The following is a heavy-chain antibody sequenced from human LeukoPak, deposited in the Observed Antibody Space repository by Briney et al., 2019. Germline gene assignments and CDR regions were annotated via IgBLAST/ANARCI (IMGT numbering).Heavy chain of an antibody. CDR1: GFTFSSYS. CDR3: ARAPVTLDAFDI. D-gene: IGHD4-23*01. J-gene: IGHJ3*02. V-gene: IGHV3-21*01. Sequence: GGSLRLSCAASGFTFSSYSMNWVRQAPGKGLEWVSSISSSSSYIYYADSVKGRFTISRDNAKNSLYLQMNSLRAEDTAVYYCARAPVTLDAFDIWGQGTMVTVSS. CDR2: ISSSSSYI.